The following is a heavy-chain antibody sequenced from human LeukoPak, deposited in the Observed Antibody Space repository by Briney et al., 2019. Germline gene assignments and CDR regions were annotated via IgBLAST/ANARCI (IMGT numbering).Heavy chain of an antibody. CDR1: GFTFSSEW. V-gene: IGHV3-74*01. CDR2: INSDGSST. CDR3: ARPGDSPLDY. J-gene: IGHJ4*02. D-gene: IGHD1-14*01. Sequence: GGSLRLSCAVSGFTFSSEWMQGVGQAPGKGLVWVSRINSDGSSTSYADSVKGRFTISRDNAKNTLYLQMNSLRAEDTAVYYCARPGDSPLDYWGQGTLVTVSS.